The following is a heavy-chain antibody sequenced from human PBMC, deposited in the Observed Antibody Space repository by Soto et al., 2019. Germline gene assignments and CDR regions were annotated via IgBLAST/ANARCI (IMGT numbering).Heavy chain of an antibody. CDR3: ARSGSWTPRYYYGMDV. CDR1: GYTFTGYY. D-gene: IGHD6-13*01. CDR2: INPNSGGT. J-gene: IGHJ6*02. V-gene: IGHV1-2*02. Sequence: AVKVSCKDSGYTFTGYYMNWARQAPGQGLEWMGWINPNSGGTNYAQKFQGRVTMTRDTSISTAYMELSRLRSDDTAVYYCARSGSWTPRYYYGMDVLAQGTTVTVSS.